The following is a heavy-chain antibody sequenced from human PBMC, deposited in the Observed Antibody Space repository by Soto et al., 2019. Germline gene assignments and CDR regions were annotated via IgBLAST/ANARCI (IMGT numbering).Heavy chain of an antibody. CDR2: FIPIFGAA. V-gene: IGHV1-69*12. Sequence: QVQLVQSGAEVKKPGSSVKVSCKASGGTFSSYAISWVRQAPGQGLEWMGGFIPIFGAADYAQNFQGRVTIAAAESTSTAYMELSSLRSEDTAVYYCASPRDNYYYTGMDVWGQGTTVTVSS. CDR1: GGTFSSYA. D-gene: IGHD3-10*01. J-gene: IGHJ6*02. CDR3: ASPRDNYYYTGMDV.